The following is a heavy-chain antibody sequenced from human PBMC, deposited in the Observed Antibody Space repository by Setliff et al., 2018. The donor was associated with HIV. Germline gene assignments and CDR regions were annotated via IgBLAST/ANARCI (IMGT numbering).Heavy chain of an antibody. J-gene: IGHJ4*02. CDR3: VRGPQFRPH. CDR1: GFTFSTYW. Sequence: GESLKISCAASGFTFSTYWMSWVRQAPGKGLEWVANIKQDGSEKFYVDSVKGRFTISRDNAKNSLYLQMNSLRAEDTAVYYCVRGPQFRPHWGQGTLVTVSS. CDR2: IKQDGSEK. V-gene: IGHV3-7*04.